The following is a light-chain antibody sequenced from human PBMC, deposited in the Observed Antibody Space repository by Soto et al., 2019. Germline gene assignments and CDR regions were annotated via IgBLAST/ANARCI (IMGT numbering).Light chain of an antibody. J-gene: IGLJ1*01. V-gene: IGLV2-8*01. CDR1: SSDVGGYNY. CDR2: EVN. Sequence: QSVLTQPPSASGSPGQSVTISCTGTSSDVGGYNYVSWYQQHPGKAPKIMIYEVNKRPSGVPDRFSGSKSGNTASLTVFGLQADDEADYYCSSYGGSNTFGVFGTGTKVTVL. CDR3: SSYGGSNTFGV.